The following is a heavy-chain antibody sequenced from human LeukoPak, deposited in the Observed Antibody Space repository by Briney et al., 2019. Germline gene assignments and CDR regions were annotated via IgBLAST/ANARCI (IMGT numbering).Heavy chain of an antibody. J-gene: IGHJ4*02. Sequence: SETLSLTCTVSGGSISSYYWSWIRQPAGKGLEWIGRIYTSGSTNYNPSLKSRVTISVDTSKNQFSLKLSSVTAADTAVYYCARPGGIYGWYYFDYWGQGTLVTVSS. CDR2: IYTSGST. V-gene: IGHV4-4*07. CDR1: GGSISSYY. D-gene: IGHD6-19*01. CDR3: ARPGGIYGWYYFDY.